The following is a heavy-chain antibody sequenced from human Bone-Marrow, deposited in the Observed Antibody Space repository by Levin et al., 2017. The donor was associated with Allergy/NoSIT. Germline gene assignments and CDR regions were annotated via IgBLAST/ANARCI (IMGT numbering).Heavy chain of an antibody. CDR2: MNPNSGNP. Sequence: PAASVKVSCKASGYTFTSYDINWVRQATGQGLEWMGWMNPNSGNPGYAQKFQGRVTMTRNTSISTAYMELSSLRSEDTAVYYCAIAPLVPAARRRYYGMDVWGQGTTVTVSS. V-gene: IGHV1-8*01. CDR3: AIAPLVPAARRRYYGMDV. D-gene: IGHD2-2*01. J-gene: IGHJ6*02. CDR1: GYTFTSYD.